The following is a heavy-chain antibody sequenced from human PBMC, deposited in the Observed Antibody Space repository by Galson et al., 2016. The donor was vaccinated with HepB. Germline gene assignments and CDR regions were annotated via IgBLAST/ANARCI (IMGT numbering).Heavy chain of an antibody. CDR3: ARGSPFVKTFSRGGVSVRRAPDI. V-gene: IGHV3-30*03. CDR2: ISSDGVNK. J-gene: IGHJ4*02. CDR1: GFNFNNYA. Sequence: SLRLSCAASGFNFNNYATHWVRQAPGKGLEWMSSISSDGVNKYYPNSVKGRFTISRDNSRNILYLQMNSLSAEETAVFFCARGSPFVKTFSRGGVSVRRAPDIWGPGTLVIVSS. D-gene: IGHD1-14*01.